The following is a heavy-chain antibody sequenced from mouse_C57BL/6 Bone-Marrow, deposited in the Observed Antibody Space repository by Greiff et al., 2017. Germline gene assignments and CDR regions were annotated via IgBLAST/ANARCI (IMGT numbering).Heavy chain of an antibody. V-gene: IGHV14-4*01. Sequence: VQLQQSGAELVRPGASVKLSCTASGFNIKDDYMHWVKQRPEQGLEWIGWIDPENGDTEYASKFQGKATITADTSSNTAYLQLSSLTSADPAVYYCTTFYGSSYLRYFDVWGTGTTVTVSS. CDR2: IDPENGDT. J-gene: IGHJ1*03. D-gene: IGHD1-1*01. CDR1: GFNIKDDY. CDR3: TTFYGSSYLRYFDV.